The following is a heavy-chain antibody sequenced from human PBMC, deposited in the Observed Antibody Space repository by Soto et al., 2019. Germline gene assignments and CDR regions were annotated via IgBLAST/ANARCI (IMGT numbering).Heavy chain of an antibody. CDR2: ISYDESDK. Sequence: QMQLAESGGGVVQPGTSLRLSCEASGFTLSTYAIHWVRQAPGKGLEWVAVISYDESDKFYADSVKGRITISRDNSKNTVYLQINSLRAEDTAVYYCARDRYGMDVWGQGTTVTVSS. CDR3: ARDRYGMDV. J-gene: IGHJ6*02. CDR1: GFTLSTYA. V-gene: IGHV3-30-3*01.